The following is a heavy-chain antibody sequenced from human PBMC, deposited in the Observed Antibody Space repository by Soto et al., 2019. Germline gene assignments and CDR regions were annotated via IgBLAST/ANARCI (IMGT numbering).Heavy chain of an antibody. CDR1: GGSISSYY. Sequence: KPSETLSLTCTVSGGSISSYYWSWIRQPPGKGLEWIGYIYYSGSTNYNPSLKSRVTISVDTSKNQFSLKLSSVTAADTAVYYCARAGDIVVVVAATLAFDIWGQGTMVTVSS. V-gene: IGHV4-59*01. CDR2: IYYSGST. D-gene: IGHD2-15*01. CDR3: ARAGDIVVVVAATLAFDI. J-gene: IGHJ3*02.